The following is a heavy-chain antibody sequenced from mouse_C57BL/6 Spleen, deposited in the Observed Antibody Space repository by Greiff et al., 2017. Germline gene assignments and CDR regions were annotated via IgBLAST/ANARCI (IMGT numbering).Heavy chain of an antibody. J-gene: IGHJ2*01. D-gene: IGHD1-1*01. V-gene: IGHV5-17*01. Sequence: EVQLVESGGGLVKPGGSLKLSCAASGFTFSDYGMHWVRQAPEKGLEWVAYISSGSSTIYYADTVKGRFTISRDNAKNTLFLQLTSLRSEDTAMYYCARGGDYYGSSSLGYWGQGTTLTVSS. CDR2: ISSGSSTI. CDR3: ARGGDYYGSSSLGY. CDR1: GFTFSDYG.